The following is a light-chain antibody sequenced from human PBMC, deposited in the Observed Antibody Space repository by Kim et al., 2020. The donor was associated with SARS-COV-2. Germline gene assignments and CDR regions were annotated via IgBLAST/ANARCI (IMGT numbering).Light chain of an antibody. J-gene: IGKJ1*01. CDR3: QQYSSTPLT. CDR1: QSVLYSSNNKNY. CDR2: WAS. V-gene: IGKV4-1*01. Sequence: DIVMTQSPDSLAVSLGERATINCKSSQSVLYSSNNKNYLAWYQQKPRQPPKLLIYWASTRESGVPDRFSGSGSGTDFTLTISSLQAEDVAVYYCQQYSSTPLTFGQGTKVDIK.